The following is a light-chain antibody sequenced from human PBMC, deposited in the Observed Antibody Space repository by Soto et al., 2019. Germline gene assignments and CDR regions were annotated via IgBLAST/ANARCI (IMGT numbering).Light chain of an antibody. V-gene: IGLV2-14*01. CDR3: SYYEHSTSLSR. Sequence: QSVLTQPASVSGSPGQSITISCTGTSSDIGGYNYVSWYQQHPGKAPKLMIYEVSNRPSGVSNRFSGSKSGSTASLTISGLQAEDEAYYYCSYYEHSTSLSRLXTGIRVAGL. CDR1: SSDIGGYNY. CDR2: EVS. J-gene: IGLJ1*01.